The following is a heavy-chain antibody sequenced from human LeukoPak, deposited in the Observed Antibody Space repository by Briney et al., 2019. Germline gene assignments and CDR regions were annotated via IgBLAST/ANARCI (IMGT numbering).Heavy chain of an antibody. Sequence: PGGSLRLSCAASGFTFSNYAMSWVRQARGKGLVWVSSISGSGDKTYHAESVEGRFNISRDNSKNTLYLQMQSLICEDTAVYYCAKDLDIAVAGTSDSWGQGTLVTVSS. D-gene: IGHD6-19*01. CDR3: AKDLDIAVAGTSDS. CDR1: GFTFSNYA. J-gene: IGHJ4*02. CDR2: ISGSGDKT. V-gene: IGHV3-23*01.